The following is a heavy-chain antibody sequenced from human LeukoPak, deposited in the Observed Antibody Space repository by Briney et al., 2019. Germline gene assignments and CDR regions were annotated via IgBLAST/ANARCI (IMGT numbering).Heavy chain of an antibody. J-gene: IGHJ4*02. D-gene: IGHD6-6*01. CDR1: GFTFSSYA. Sequence: PGGSLRLSCAASGFTFSSYAMSWARQAPGKGLEWVSAISGSGGSTYYADSVKGRFTISRDNSKNTLYLQMNSLRAEDTAVYYCARDSLYSSSSGMESGFDYWGQGTLVTVSS. CDR2: ISGSGGST. CDR3: ARDSLYSSSSGMESGFDY. V-gene: IGHV3-23*01.